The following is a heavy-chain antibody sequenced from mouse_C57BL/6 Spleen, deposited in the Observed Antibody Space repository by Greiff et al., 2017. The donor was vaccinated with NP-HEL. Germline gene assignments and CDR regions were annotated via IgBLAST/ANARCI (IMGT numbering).Heavy chain of an antibody. V-gene: IGHV1-50*01. CDR2: IDPSDSYT. CDR3: VYGNYDGFAY. Sequence: QVQLQQPGAELVKPGASVKLSCKASGYTFTSYWMQWVKQRPGQGLEWIGEIDPSDSYTNYTQKFKGKATLTVDTSSSTAYMQLSSRTSEDSAVYYCVYGNYDGFAYWGQGTLVTVSA. J-gene: IGHJ3*01. D-gene: IGHD2-1*01. CDR1: GYTFTSYW.